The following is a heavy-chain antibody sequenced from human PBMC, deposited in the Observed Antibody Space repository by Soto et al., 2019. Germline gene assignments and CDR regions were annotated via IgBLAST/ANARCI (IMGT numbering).Heavy chain of an antibody. CDR2: IYHSGST. V-gene: IGHV4-30-2*01. Sequence: QLQLQESGSGLVKPSQTLSLTCAVSGGSISSGGYSWSWIRQPPGKGLEWIGYIYHSGSTYYNPSLNSRVTISVDRSKNQFSLKLSSVTAADTAVYYCARSRYCSGGSCYFSFDYWGQGTLVTVSS. D-gene: IGHD2-15*01. J-gene: IGHJ4*02. CDR3: ARSRYCSGGSCYFSFDY. CDR1: GGSISSGGYS.